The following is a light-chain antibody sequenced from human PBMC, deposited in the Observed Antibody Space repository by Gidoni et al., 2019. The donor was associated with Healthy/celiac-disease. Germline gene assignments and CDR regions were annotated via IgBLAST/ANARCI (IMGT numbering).Light chain of an antibody. V-gene: IGKV1-39*01. CDR1: QSISSY. CDR3: QRSYSTPPVT. Sequence: DIQMIQSPSPLSSSVGARVTITCRASQSISSYLKWYQQKPGQAPKLLIYAASSLKSGVPSRFSGSGSGTDFTLTISSLQPEDFATYYCQRSYSTPPVTFGGGTKVEIK. CDR2: AAS. J-gene: IGKJ4*01.